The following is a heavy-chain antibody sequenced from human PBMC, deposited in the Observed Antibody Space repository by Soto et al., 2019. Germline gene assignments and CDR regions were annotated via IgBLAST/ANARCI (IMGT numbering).Heavy chain of an antibody. J-gene: IGHJ6*02. CDR1: GFTFSSYA. V-gene: IGHV3-23*01. Sequence: GGSLRLSCAASGFTFSSYAMSWVRQAPGKGLEWVSAISGSGGSTYYADSVKGRFTISRDNSKNTLYLQMNSLRAEDTAVYYCAKDCGGDCYYGGDYYGMDVWGQGTTVTGSS. D-gene: IGHD2-21*02. CDR3: AKDCGGDCYYGGDYYGMDV. CDR2: ISGSGGST.